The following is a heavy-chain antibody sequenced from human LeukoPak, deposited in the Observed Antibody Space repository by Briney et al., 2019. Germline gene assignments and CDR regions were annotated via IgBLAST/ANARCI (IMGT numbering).Heavy chain of an antibody. CDR2: ISSSGSTI. Sequence: GGSLRLSCAASGFTFSDYYMSWIRQAPGKGLEWVSYISSSGSTIYYADSVKGRFTISRDNAKNSLYLQMNSLRAEDTAVYYCAREGDLDKDDYGGNDGDNWFDPWGQGTLVTVSS. CDR3: AREGDLDKDDYGGNDGDNWFDP. CDR1: GFTFSDYY. J-gene: IGHJ5*02. V-gene: IGHV3-11*04. D-gene: IGHD4-23*01.